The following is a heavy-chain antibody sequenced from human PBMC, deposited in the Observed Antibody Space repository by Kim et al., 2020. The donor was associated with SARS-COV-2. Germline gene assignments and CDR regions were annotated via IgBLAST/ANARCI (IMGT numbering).Heavy chain of an antibody. D-gene: IGHD3-3*01. CDR2: ISWNSGSI. V-gene: IGHV3-9*01. CDR1: GFTFDDYA. Sequence: GGSLRLSCAASGFTFDDYAMHWVRQAPGKGLEWVSGISWNSGSIGYADSVKGRFTISRDNAKNSLYLQMNSLRAEDTALYYCAKDIGGGHGITIFGVVTPAFDYWGQGTLVTVSS. CDR3: AKDIGGGHGITIFGVVTPAFDY. J-gene: IGHJ4*02.